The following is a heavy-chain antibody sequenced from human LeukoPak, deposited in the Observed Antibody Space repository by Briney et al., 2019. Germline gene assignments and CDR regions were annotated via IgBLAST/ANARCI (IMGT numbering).Heavy chain of an antibody. Sequence: PSETLSLTCAVYGGSFSGYYWSWIRQPPGKGLEWIGEINHSGSTNYNPSLKSRVTISVDTSKNQFSLKLSSVTAADTAVYYCARGRVPAAIGHNFDYWGQETLVTVSS. CDR3: ARGRVPAAIGHNFDY. CDR1: GGSFSGYY. D-gene: IGHD2-2*02. CDR2: INHSGST. V-gene: IGHV4-34*01. J-gene: IGHJ4*02.